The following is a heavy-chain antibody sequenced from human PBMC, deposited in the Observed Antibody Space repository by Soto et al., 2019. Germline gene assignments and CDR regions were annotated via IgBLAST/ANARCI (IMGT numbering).Heavy chain of an antibody. Sequence: GGSLRLSCTVSGVTFGNYAMNWVRQAPGKGLEWVSSLSGSGGTTYYADSVKGRFIISRDNSKNTLYLLMNSLRAEDTALHYCAKQRADYGSGADTFYFDSWGQGALVTVSS. CDR2: LSGSGGTT. V-gene: IGHV3-23*01. CDR3: AKQRADYGSGADTFYFDS. D-gene: IGHD3-10*01. CDR1: GVTFGNYA. J-gene: IGHJ4*02.